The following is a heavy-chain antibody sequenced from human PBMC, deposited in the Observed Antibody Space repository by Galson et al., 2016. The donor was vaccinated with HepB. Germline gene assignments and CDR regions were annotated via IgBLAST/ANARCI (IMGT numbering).Heavy chain of an antibody. CDR3: AKDHAFLGLYFYGMDV. CDR2: ISYDGSNK. CDR1: GFTFSSYG. D-gene: IGHD3-9*01. V-gene: IGHV3-30*18. J-gene: IGHJ6*02. Sequence: SLRLSCAASGFTFSSYGMHWVRQAPGKGLEWVAVISYDGSNKYYADSVKGRFTISRDNSMNTLYLQMNSLRAEDTAVYYCAKDHAFLGLYFYGMDVWGQGTTVTVSS.